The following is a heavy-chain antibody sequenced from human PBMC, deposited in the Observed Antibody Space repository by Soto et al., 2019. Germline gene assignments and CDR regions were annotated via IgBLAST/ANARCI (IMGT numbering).Heavy chain of an antibody. CDR1: GGSISRGGYS. CDR2: VYHSGST. J-gene: IGHJ6*02. Sequence: ALSLTGAGSGGSISRGGYSWSWIRQPPGKGLEWIGYVYHSGSTYYNPSLKSRVTISVDRSKNQFSLKLSSVTAADTAVYYCARALGHCSGGSCYPHYYGMDVWGQGTTVTVSS. CDR3: ARALGHCSGGSCYPHYYGMDV. V-gene: IGHV4-30-2*01. D-gene: IGHD2-15*01.